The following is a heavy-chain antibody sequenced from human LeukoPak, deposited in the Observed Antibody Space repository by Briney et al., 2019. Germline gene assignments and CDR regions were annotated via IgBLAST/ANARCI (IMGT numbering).Heavy chain of an antibody. CDR2: ISSSSNTI. J-gene: IGHJ5*02. CDR3: ARDNLWFDP. Sequence: GGSLRLSCAASGFTFSSYSMNWVRQAPGKGLEWVSYISSSSNTIYYADSVKGRFTISRDNAKNSLYLQMNSLRAEDTAVYYCARDNLWFDPWGQGTLVTVSS. V-gene: IGHV3-48*04. CDR1: GFTFSSYS.